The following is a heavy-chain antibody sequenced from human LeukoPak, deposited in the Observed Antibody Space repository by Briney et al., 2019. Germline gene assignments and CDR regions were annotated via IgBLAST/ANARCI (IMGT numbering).Heavy chain of an antibody. V-gene: IGHV3-30*02. Sequence: QTGGSLRLSCAASGFTFSSYGMHWVRQAPGKGLEWVAFIRYDGSNKYYADSVKGRFTISRDNAKNSLYLQMNSLRADDTAVYYCARTDSTSSGYFDYWGQGTLVTVSS. CDR1: GFTFSSYG. CDR3: ARTDSTSSGYFDY. CDR2: IRYDGSNK. J-gene: IGHJ4*02. D-gene: IGHD6-6*01.